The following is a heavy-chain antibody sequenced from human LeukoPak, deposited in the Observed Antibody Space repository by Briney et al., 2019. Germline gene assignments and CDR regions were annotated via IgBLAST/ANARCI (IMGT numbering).Heavy chain of an antibody. D-gene: IGHD3-10*01. V-gene: IGHV3-74*01. CDR2: ISTDGSSS. J-gene: IGHJ2*01. CDR1: GFTLSRYW. CDR3: AKVMSSAWNFDL. Sequence: GGSLRLSCAASGFTLSRYWMHWLRQGPGKGLVWVSRISTDGSSSTYADSVKGRFTISRDNGKNTLYLQMNSLRAEDTAVYYCAKVMSSAWNFDLWGRGTLVTVSS.